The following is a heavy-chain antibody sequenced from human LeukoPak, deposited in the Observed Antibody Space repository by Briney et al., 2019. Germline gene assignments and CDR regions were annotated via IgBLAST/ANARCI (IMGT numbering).Heavy chain of an antibody. Sequence: SETLSLTCTVSGGSISSYYWSWIRQPPGKGLEWIGYIYYSGSTNYNPSLKSRVTISVDTSKNQFSLKLSSVTAADTAVYYCARQEMATLNFDYWGQGTLVTVSS. CDR3: ARQEMATLNFDY. D-gene: IGHD5-24*01. CDR2: IYYSGST. CDR1: GGSISSYY. J-gene: IGHJ4*02. V-gene: IGHV4-59*01.